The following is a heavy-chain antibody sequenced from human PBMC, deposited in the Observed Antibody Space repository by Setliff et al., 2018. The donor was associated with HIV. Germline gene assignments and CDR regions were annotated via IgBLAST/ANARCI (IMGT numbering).Heavy chain of an antibody. V-gene: IGHV1-24*01. Sequence: ASVKVSCKVSGDTLTKLSIYWVRQAPGKGLEWMGGLDHEEGKIIYAQKFQGRVSMTEDTSTDTAYMDLSSLRSDDTAVYYCAAPSSVYIFGVLTPVSFDYWGQGTPVTV. D-gene: IGHD3-3*02. CDR3: AAPSSVYIFGVLTPVSFDY. J-gene: IGHJ4*02. CDR2: LDHEEGKI. CDR1: GDTLTKLS.